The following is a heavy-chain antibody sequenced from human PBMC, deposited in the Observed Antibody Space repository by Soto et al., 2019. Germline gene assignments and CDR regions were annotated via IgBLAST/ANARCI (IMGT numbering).Heavy chain of an antibody. J-gene: IGHJ4*02. CDR3: ARDLTTLGTPGDDFDY. Sequence: EVQLVESGGGLVQPGGSLRLSCAASGFTFSNYWMHWVRQAPGKGLVWISRINTDGSTTTYADSVKGRFTISRDNAKNTLFLQMNSLRAEDTAVYYWARDLTTLGTPGDDFDYWGQGTLVTVSS. CDR2: INTDGSTT. V-gene: IGHV3-74*03. D-gene: IGHD4-4*01. CDR1: GFTFSNYW.